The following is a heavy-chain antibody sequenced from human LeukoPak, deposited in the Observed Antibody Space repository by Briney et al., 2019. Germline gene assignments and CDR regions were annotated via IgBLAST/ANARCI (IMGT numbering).Heavy chain of an antibody. CDR1: GFTFSSYA. J-gene: IGHJ4*02. Sequence: PGGSLRLSCAASGFTFSSYAMSWVRQAPGKGLEWVSAISGSGGSTYYADSVKGRFTISRDNSKNTLYLQMNSLRAEDTAVYYCARGDMITFGGVIEYWGQGTLVTVSS. CDR3: ARGDMITFGGVIEY. D-gene: IGHD3-16*02. CDR2: ISGSGGST. V-gene: IGHV3-23*01.